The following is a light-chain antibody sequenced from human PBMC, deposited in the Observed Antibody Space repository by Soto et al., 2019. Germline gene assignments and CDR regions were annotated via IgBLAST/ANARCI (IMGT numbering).Light chain of an antibody. J-gene: IGKJ1*01. V-gene: IGKV3-15*01. CDR2: GAS. CDR3: QQYNNWWT. CDR1: QSVSNN. Sequence: EIVMTQSPATRSVSPGERATLSCRASQSVSNNLAWYQKKPGQAPRRLIYGASTRATGTPARFSGGGSGTDFTLTISSLQSEDFAVYYCQQYNNWWTFGQGTRVEIK.